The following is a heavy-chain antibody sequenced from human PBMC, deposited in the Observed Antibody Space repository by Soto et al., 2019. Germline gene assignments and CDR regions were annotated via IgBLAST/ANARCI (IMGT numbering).Heavy chain of an antibody. J-gene: IGHJ4*02. V-gene: IGHV4-31*03. CDR3: ARAWEYLSGRDNNIFDY. D-gene: IGHD1-26*01. Sequence: QVQLQESGPGLVKPSQTLSLTCTVSGGSISSGGYYWSWIRQHPGKGLEWIGYIYYRGSTYSNPSLKCRVTISVDTSKNQFSLKLSSVTAADTAVYYCARAWEYLSGRDNNIFDYWGQGTLVTVS. CDR1: GGSISSGGYY. CDR2: IYYRGST.